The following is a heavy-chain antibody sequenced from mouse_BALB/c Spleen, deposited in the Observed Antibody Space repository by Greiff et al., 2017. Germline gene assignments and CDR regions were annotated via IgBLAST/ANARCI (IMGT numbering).Heavy chain of an antibody. CDR3: ASYDYDAGWFAY. D-gene: IGHD2-4*01. V-gene: IGHV1-63*02. Sequence: VQLQHSGAELVRPGTSVKISCKASGYTFTNYWLGWVKQRPGHGLEWIGDIYPGGGYTNYNEQFKGKATLTADTSSSTAYMQLSSLTSEDSAVYCCASYDYDAGWFAYWGQGTLVTVSA. CDR1: GYTFTNYW. J-gene: IGHJ3*01. CDR2: IYPGGGYT.